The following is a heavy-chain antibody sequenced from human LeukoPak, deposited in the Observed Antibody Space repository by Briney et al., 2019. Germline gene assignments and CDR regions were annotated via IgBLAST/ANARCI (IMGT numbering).Heavy chain of an antibody. D-gene: IGHD5/OR15-5a*01. Sequence: SETLSLTCTVSGGSVSSGSYYWSWIRQPPGKGLEWIGYISYTGSTNYNPSLRSRITISVDTSKNQFALKLSSVTAADTAVYYCARDRIVSSAFDIWGQGTMVTVSS. CDR3: ARDRIVSSAFDI. V-gene: IGHV4-61*01. CDR1: GGSVSSGSYY. J-gene: IGHJ3*02. CDR2: ISYTGST.